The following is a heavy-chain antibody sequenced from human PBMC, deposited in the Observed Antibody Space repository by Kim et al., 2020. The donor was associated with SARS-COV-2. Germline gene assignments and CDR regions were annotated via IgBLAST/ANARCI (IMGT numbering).Heavy chain of an antibody. V-gene: IGHV1-69*13. CDR1: GGTFNTYA. CDR2: IIPTFGAS. CDR3: ARSVWFGELLTPNWFDP. Sequence: SVKVSCKASGGTFNTYAFTWVRQAPGQGLEWIGGIIPTFGASHYAHKFQGRVSIIADESRSTAYMELTSLRSDDTAMYYCARSVWFGELLTPNWFDPWGQGTLVTVSS. D-gene: IGHD3-10*01. J-gene: IGHJ5*02.